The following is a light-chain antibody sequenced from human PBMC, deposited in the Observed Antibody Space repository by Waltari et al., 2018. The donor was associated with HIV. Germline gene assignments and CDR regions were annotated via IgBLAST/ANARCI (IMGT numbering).Light chain of an antibody. CDR3: QQYNKWPPT. J-gene: IGKJ1*01. V-gene: IGKV3D-15*01. CDR2: GAS. Sequence: EIVMTQSPATLSVSPGERATLSCRASETINNDLAWYQQKPGQAPWLLIHGASTRAAGIPARFSGSGSGTEFSLTNNYVQSEDFALYYCQQYNKWPPTFGQGTKVEIK. CDR1: ETINND.